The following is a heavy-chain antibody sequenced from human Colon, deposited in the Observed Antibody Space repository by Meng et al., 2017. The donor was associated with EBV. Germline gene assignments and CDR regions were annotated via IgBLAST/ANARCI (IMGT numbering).Heavy chain of an antibody. J-gene: IGHJ4*02. Sequence: CQGPFPLAPPRARPFIVAVRSISRYGDSFGWIRQPPWKGLEWLGSISYSGRTYYPPSLKSRVTMSVDTSKNQFSLNLNSVTAADTAVYYCAREDNNYGNIPLLTNWGQGALVTVSS. CDR2: ISYSGRT. V-gene: IGHV4-39*07. CDR1: VRSISRYGDS. D-gene: IGHD3-9*01. CDR3: AREDNNYGNIPLLTN.